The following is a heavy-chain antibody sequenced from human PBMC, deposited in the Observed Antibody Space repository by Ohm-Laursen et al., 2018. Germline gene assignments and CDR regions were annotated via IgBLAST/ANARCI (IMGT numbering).Heavy chain of an antibody. CDR1: GFTFRSYW. CDR3: AGGTGWTESD. J-gene: IGHJ4*02. Sequence: SLRLSCTASGFTFRSYWMNWVRQAPGKGPEWVANIKQDGSEKNYVDSVKGRFTISRDNAENSLYLQMNSLRAEDTAVYYCAGGTGWTESDWGQGTLVTASS. CDR2: IKQDGSEK. D-gene: IGHD1-14*01. V-gene: IGHV3-7*04.